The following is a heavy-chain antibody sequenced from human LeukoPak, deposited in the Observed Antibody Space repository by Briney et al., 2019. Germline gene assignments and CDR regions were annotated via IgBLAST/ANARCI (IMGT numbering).Heavy chain of an antibody. V-gene: IGHV1-24*01. CDR1: GYTLTELS. Sequence: GASVKVSCKVSGYTLTELSMHWVRQAPGKGLEWMGGFDPEDGETIYAQKFQGRVTMTEDTSTDTAYMELSSLRSEDTAVYYCATGRYFARGEDYYYCGMDVWGQGTTVTVSS. D-gene: IGHD3-9*01. CDR3: ATGRYFARGEDYYYCGMDV. J-gene: IGHJ6*02. CDR2: FDPEDGET.